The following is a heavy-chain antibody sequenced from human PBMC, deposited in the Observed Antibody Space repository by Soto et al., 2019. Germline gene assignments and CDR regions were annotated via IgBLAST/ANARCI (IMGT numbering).Heavy chain of an antibody. V-gene: IGHV3-23*01. CDR1: GFTLWRYG. D-gene: IGHD3-10*01. CDR3: AKDRDYPRDYFHY. J-gene: IGHJ4*02. CDR2: VSPNGQGI. Sequence: GVLRLSCAASGFTLWRYGMSWVRQAPGKGLEWVSAVSPNGQGIYYADSVRGRFTISRDFSKNTVFLHMDSLRAEDTAVYYCAKDRDYPRDYFHYWGQGTLATVSS.